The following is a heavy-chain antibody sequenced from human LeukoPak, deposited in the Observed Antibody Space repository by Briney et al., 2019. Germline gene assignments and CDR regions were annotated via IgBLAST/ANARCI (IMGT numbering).Heavy chain of an antibody. J-gene: IGHJ4*02. CDR2: IHTSGST. Sequence: SETLSLTCTVSGDSISSSYWSWIRQPAGKGLEWIGRIHTSGSTYYSPSLKSRVTMSVDTSTNQFSLKLSSVTAADTAMYYCARVRLGRGLDYWGQGTLVTVSS. D-gene: IGHD6-19*01. V-gene: IGHV4-4*07. CDR1: GDSISSSY. CDR3: ARVRLGRGLDY.